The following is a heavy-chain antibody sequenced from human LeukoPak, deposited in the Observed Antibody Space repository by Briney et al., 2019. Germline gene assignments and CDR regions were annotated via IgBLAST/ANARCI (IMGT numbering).Heavy chain of an antibody. CDR2: ISSNRSTT. D-gene: IGHD1-26*01. Sequence: GGSLRLSCAASGFTFDDYGMNWVRQAPGKGLEWVSYISSNRSTTYYADSVKGRFTISRDNAKNSVYLQMNSLRAEDTAVYYVWSSGTYRSGAYFDFWGQGTLVTVSS. CDR1: GFTFDDYG. V-gene: IGHV3-48*01. J-gene: IGHJ4*02. CDR3: WSSGTYRSGAYFDF.